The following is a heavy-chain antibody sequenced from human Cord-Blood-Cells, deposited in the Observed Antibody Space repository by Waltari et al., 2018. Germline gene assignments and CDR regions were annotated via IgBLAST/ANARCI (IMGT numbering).Heavy chain of an antibody. CDR3: ARDRGDGYNHWYFDL. V-gene: IGHV1-69*01. CDR2: IIPIFGTA. J-gene: IGHJ2*01. Sequence: QVQLVQSGAEGKKPGSSVKVSCKASGGTFSSYAISWVRQAPGQGLEWMGGIIPIFGTANYAQKFQGRVTITADESTSTAYMELSSLRSEDTAVYYCARDRGDGYNHWYFDLWGRGTLVTVSS. D-gene: IGHD5-12*01. CDR1: GGTFSSYA.